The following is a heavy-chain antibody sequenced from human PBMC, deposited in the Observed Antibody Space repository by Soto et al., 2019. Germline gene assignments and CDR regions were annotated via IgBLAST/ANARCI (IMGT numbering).Heavy chain of an antibody. D-gene: IGHD2-2*02. CDR1: GYTFTSYD. Sequence: GASVKVSCKASGYTFTSYDINWVRQATGQGLGWMGWMNPNSGNTGYAQKFQGRVTMTRNTSISTAYMELSSLRSEDTAVYYCARGGRRVSSYCSSTSCYISDYYYYYGMDVWGQGTTVTVSS. CDR2: MNPNSGNT. J-gene: IGHJ6*02. V-gene: IGHV1-8*01. CDR3: ARGGRRVSSYCSSTSCYISDYYYYYGMDV.